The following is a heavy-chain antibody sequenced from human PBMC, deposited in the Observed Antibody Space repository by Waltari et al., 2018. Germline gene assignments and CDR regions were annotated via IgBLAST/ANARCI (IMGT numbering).Heavy chain of an antibody. CDR1: ASTFGNYA. CDR2: ISSNGGVT. Sequence: EVQLVESGGSLVQPGGSLRLSCVAPASTFGNYAMHWVRQAPGKGLEYVSAISSNGGVTYYANSVKGRFTISRDNSKDTVYLHMGSLRVEDMAMYYCASLDTPKDYWGQGTLVIVSS. CDR3: ASLDTPKDY. J-gene: IGHJ4*02. D-gene: IGHD5-18*01. V-gene: IGHV3-64*01.